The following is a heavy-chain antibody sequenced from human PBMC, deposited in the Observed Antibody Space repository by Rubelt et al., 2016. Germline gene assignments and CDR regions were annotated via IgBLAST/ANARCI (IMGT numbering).Heavy chain of an antibody. J-gene: IGHJ4*02. D-gene: IGHD6-19*01. V-gene: IGHV1-69*09. Sequence: QVQLVQSGSELKKPGASVKVSCKASGYTFTSYAMNWVRQAPGQGLEWMGRIIPILGIANYAQKFQGRVTITADKSTSTAYMELSSLRSEDTAVYYCASLQYSSGWYSDYWGQGTLVTVSS. CDR1: GYTFTSYA. CDR2: IIPILGIA. CDR3: ASLQYSSGWYSDY.